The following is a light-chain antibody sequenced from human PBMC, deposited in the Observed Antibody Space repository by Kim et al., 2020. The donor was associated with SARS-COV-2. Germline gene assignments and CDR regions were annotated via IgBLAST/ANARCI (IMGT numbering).Light chain of an antibody. J-gene: IGKJ1*01. V-gene: IGKV3-15*01. CDR2: GAS. Sequence: EIVMTQSPATLSVSPGERATLSCRASQSVSSNLAWYQQKPGPAPRLLLYGASTRATGIPARFSGSGSGTEFTLTIGSLQSADFAVYYCQQYNNWPRTFGQGTKVDIK. CDR1: QSVSSN. CDR3: QQYNNWPRT.